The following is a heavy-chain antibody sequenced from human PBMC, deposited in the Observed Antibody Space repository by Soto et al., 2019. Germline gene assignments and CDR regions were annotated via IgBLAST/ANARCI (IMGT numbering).Heavy chain of an antibody. CDR2: IYYTGDA. V-gene: IGHV4-59*01. CDR3: ATYRRSDAEAYKFQY. Sequence: PSETLSLTCTVSGASISTSSWSWIRQSPGKGLEWIGFIYYTGDANYNPSLKSRVTMSVDTNKNQFSLRLSSVTAADTAVYFCATYRRSDAEAYKFQYWGPGAPVTVSS. CDR1: GASISTSS. J-gene: IGHJ4*01. D-gene: IGHD2-21*01.